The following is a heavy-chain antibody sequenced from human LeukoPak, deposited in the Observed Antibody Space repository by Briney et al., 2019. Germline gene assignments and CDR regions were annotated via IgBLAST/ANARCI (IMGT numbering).Heavy chain of an antibody. Sequence: GASVKVSCKSSGYTFTGYYIHWVRQTPGQGLEWMGWINPKSGGTNYAQKFQGRVTMTRDTYINTAYMELSRLRSGDTAVYYCARGGDYYYDDAFDIWGQGTMVTVSS. V-gene: IGHV1-2*02. D-gene: IGHD3-10*01. CDR3: ARGGDYYYDDAFDI. CDR2: INPKSGGT. CDR1: GYTFTGYY. J-gene: IGHJ3*02.